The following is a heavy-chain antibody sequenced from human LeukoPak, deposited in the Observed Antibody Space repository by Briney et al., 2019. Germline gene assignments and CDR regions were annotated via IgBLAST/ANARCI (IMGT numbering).Heavy chain of an antibody. CDR2: IWYDGSNK. J-gene: IGHJ6*02. CDR3: AKNIGGYDTGRMDV. V-gene: IGHV3-33*06. CDR1: GFTFSGYG. D-gene: IGHD5-12*01. Sequence: PGGSLRLSCAASGFTFSGYGMPWVRQAPGKGLEWVAVIWYDGSNKYYADSVKGRFTISRDNSKNTLYLQMNSLRAEDTALYYCAKNIGGYDTGRMDVWGQGTTVTVSS.